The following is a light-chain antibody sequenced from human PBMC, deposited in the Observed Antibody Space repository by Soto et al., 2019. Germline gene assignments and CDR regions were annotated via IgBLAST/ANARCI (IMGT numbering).Light chain of an antibody. Sequence: DIVMTQSPATLSVSPGERATLSCRASQSVSSNLAWYQQKPGQAPRLLIYGASTRATGIPARFSGSGSGTEFTLTISSLQSEDFAVYYCQQYNNWPWTFGQGTKVE. J-gene: IGKJ1*01. CDR1: QSVSSN. CDR3: QQYNNWPWT. V-gene: IGKV3-15*01. CDR2: GAS.